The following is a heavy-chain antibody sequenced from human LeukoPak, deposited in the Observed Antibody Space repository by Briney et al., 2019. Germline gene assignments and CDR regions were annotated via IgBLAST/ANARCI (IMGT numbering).Heavy chain of an antibody. CDR3: ARAIAARQVDY. J-gene: IGHJ4*02. CDR2: INPNSGGT. V-gene: IGHV1-2*06. Sequence: ASVKVSCKASGGTFSSYTISWVRQAPGQGLEWMGRINPNSGGTNYAQKFQGRVTMTRDTSISTAYMELSRLRSDDTAVYYCARAIAARQVDYWGQGTLVTVSS. CDR1: GGTFSSYT. D-gene: IGHD6-6*01.